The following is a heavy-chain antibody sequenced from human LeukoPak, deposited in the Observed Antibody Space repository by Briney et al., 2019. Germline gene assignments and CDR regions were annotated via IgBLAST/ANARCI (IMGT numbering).Heavy chain of an antibody. V-gene: IGHV1-2*02. D-gene: IGHD6-19*01. Sequence: ASVKVSCKASGYTFTGYYMHSVRQAPGQGLEWMGWINPNSGGTNYAQKFQGRVTMTRDTSISTAYMELSRLRSDDTAVYYCARSLVSSSGWYPYYYYYMDVRGKGTTVTVSS. CDR3: ARSLVSSSGWYPYYYYYMDV. CDR1: GYTFTGYY. J-gene: IGHJ6*03. CDR2: INPNSGGT.